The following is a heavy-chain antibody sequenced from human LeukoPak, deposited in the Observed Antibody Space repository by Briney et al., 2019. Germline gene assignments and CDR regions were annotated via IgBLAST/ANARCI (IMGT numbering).Heavy chain of an antibody. CDR3: ARGENIVVMDV. V-gene: IGHV4-59*01. Sequence: PSETLSLTCTVSGGSISSYYWSWIRQPPGKGLEWVGYIYYSGSTNYNPSLKSRVTISVDTSKTQLSLKLSSVTAADTAAYYCARGENIVVMDVWGQGTTVTVSS. J-gene: IGHJ6*02. CDR2: IYYSGST. CDR1: GGSISSYY. D-gene: IGHD2-21*01.